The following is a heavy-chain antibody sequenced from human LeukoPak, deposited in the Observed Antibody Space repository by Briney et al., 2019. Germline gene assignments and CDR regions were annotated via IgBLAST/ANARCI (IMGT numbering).Heavy chain of an antibody. V-gene: IGHV4-4*02. CDR1: GGSFSSSNW. CDR2: IYHSGST. Sequence: SETLSLTCAVYGGSFSSSNWWSWVRQPPGKGLEWIGEIYHSGSTNYNPSLKSRVTISVDKSKNQFSLKLSSVTAADTAVYYCAREVEVGPFDYWGQGTPVTVSS. CDR3: AREVEVGPFDY. D-gene: IGHD1-26*01. J-gene: IGHJ4*02.